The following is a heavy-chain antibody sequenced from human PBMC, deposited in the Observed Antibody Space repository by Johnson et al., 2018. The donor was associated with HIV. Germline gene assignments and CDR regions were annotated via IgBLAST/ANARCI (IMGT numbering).Heavy chain of an antibody. CDR1: GFSVSSNY. CDR2: ISWNSGNI. D-gene: IGHD3-22*01. Sequence: VQVVESGGGLVQPGGSLRLSCAASGFSVSSNYMTWVRQAPGKGLEWVSGISWNSGNIAYADSVRGRFTISRDNAKNSLYLQMNSLRVEDTALYYCYTWDGSGSHAFDIWGQGTMVTVSS. CDR3: YTWDGSGSHAFDI. J-gene: IGHJ3*02. V-gene: IGHV3-9*01.